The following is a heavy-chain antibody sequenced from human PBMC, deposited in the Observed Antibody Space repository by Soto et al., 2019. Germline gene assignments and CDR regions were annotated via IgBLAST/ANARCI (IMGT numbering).Heavy chain of an antibody. CDR3: AKDRTPYSSGWYDFPGY. Sequence: GGSLRHSWAASGLTCSSYGMRWVRQATGKGLEWVAVISYDGSNKYYADSVKGRFTISRDNSKNTLYLQMNSLRAEDTAVYYCAKDRTPYSSGWYDFPGYWGQGTLLTVSS. CDR1: GLTCSSYG. J-gene: IGHJ4*02. CDR2: ISYDGSNK. V-gene: IGHV3-30*18. D-gene: IGHD6-19*01.